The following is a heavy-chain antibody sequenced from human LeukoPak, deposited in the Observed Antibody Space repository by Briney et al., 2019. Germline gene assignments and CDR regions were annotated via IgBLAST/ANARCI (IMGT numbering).Heavy chain of an antibody. J-gene: IGHJ4*02. V-gene: IGHV4-34*01. CDR2: INHRGST. Sequence: SETLSLTCAVSGGSLSDYYWTWIRHSPGQGLEWIGEINHRGSTNYNLSLKSRVTISVDTSKNQFSLKLTSVTAADTAVYYCARDQMYLAHFDYWGQGTLVTVSS. D-gene: IGHD2-15*01. CDR1: GGSLSDYY. CDR3: ARDQMYLAHFDY.